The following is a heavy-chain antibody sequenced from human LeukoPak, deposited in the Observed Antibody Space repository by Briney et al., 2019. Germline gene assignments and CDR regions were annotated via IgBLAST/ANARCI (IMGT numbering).Heavy chain of an antibody. D-gene: IGHD3-3*01. V-gene: IGHV3-23*01. Sequence: GGSLTLSCAPWGLTFSSYAVSCVRHAPGEGREWVTAISGCGGSTHYADPVKGRYTISRDKSKNTLYLQMNSLRPEHTLVFYWAKRWRYDFKEYYYM. CDR2: ISGCGGST. J-gene: IGHJ6*03. CDR1: GLTFSSYA. CDR3: AKRWRYDFKEYYYM.